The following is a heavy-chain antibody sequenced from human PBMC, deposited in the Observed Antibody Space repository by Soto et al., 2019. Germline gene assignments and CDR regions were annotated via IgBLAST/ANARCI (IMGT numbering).Heavy chain of an antibody. V-gene: IGHV3-43*01. CDR1: GFTFDDYT. Sequence: PGGSLRLSCAASGFTFDDYTMHWVRQAPGKGLEWVSLISWDGGSTYYADSVKGRFTISRDNSKNSLYLQMNSLRTEDTALYYCAKGSTMVRGAHPFDYWGQGTLVTVSS. CDR2: ISWDGGST. J-gene: IGHJ4*02. CDR3: AKGSTMVRGAHPFDY. D-gene: IGHD3-10*01.